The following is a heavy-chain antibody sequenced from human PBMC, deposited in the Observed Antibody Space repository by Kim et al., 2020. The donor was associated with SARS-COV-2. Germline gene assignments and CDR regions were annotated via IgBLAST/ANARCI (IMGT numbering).Heavy chain of an antibody. V-gene: IGHV3-23*01. J-gene: IGHJ5*01. Sequence: GGSLRLSCAPSGFIFGDYALSWVRQAPGKGLEWVSGISGSGDSTYYADSVRGRFTISRDNSKNTLYLQMNSLRAEDTALYYCAKDTLTPGWHDSWGQGALVAVSS. CDR3: AKDTLTPGWHDS. CDR2: ISGSGDST. D-gene: IGHD6-19*01. CDR1: GFIFGDYA.